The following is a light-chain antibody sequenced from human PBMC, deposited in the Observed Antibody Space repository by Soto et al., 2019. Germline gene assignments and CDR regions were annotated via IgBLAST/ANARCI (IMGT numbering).Light chain of an antibody. CDR3: HSRYVITP. J-gene: IGKJ5*01. CDR2: AAS. V-gene: IGKV1-39*01. Sequence: DVQMTHSSSSLSAYEGDRVTITFRARQNINSYLNWYQQKPGKAPKLLIYAASSLQSGVPSRFSGSGSGTDFTLTFSSQQPDGFAACYSHSRYVITPSGQGTRPDIK. CDR1: QNINSY.